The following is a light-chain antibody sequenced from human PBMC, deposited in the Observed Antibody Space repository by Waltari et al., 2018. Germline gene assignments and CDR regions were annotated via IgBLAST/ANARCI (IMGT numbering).Light chain of an antibody. Sequence: DIVMTQSPDSLAVSLGERATFNCKSSQTVLYSSNNKNYLSWYQQKPGQPPKLLIYWASTRQSGVPDRFSGSGSGTDFTLTISSLQTEDVAVYYCQQYYSTPWTFGQGTKAEIK. J-gene: IGKJ1*01. CDR2: WAS. CDR1: QTVLYSSNNKNY. CDR3: QQYYSTPWT. V-gene: IGKV4-1*01.